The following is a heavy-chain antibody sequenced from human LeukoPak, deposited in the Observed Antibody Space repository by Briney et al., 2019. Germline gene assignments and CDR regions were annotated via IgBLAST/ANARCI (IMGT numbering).Heavy chain of an antibody. Sequence: TXXXXAMNWVRQAPGKGLEWVSYISSDASYIYYADSVKGRFTISRDNAKNSLYLQMNSLRAEDTAVYYCARDPAYYVPDYWGQGTLVTVSS. CDR2: ISSDASYI. D-gene: IGHD3-10*02. J-gene: IGHJ4*02. CDR1: TXXXXA. CDR3: ARDPAYYVPDY. V-gene: IGHV3-21*05.